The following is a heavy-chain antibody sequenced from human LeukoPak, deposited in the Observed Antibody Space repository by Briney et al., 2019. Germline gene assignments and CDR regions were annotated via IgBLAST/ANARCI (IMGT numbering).Heavy chain of an antibody. CDR2: INTNTGNP. Sequence: ASVKVSCKASGYTFTSYAMNWVRQAPGQGLEWMGWINTNTGNPTYAQGFTGRFVFSLDTSVSTAYLQISSLKAEDTAVYYCARDRITMVRGVTIKNWFDPWGQGTLVTVSS. CDR3: ARDRITMVRGVTIKNWFDP. V-gene: IGHV7-4-1*02. J-gene: IGHJ5*02. CDR1: GYTFTSYA. D-gene: IGHD3-10*01.